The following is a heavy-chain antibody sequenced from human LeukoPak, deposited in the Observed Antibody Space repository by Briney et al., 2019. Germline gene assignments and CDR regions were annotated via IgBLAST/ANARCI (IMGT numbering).Heavy chain of an antibody. D-gene: IGHD4-17*01. Sequence: ASVKVSCKASGYTFTDYYIHWVRQAPGQGLEWMGWINPNSGGTNYAQKFQGRVTTTRDTSISTAYMELSRLRSDDTAVYYCARDRDGAQGGYWGQGTLVTVSS. J-gene: IGHJ4*02. CDR2: INPNSGGT. CDR1: GYTFTDYY. CDR3: ARDRDGAQGGY. V-gene: IGHV1-2*02.